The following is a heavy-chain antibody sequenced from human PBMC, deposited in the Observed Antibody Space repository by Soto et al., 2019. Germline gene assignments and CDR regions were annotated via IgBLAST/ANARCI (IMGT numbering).Heavy chain of an antibody. D-gene: IGHD3-3*01. CDR3: ARDSEYYDFWSGNYVYGMDV. V-gene: IGHV4-61*08. CDR1: GGSISSGGCY. Sequence: PSETXSLTCTVSGGSISSGGCYWSWIRQHPGQGLEWIGYIYYSGSTNYNPSLKSRVTISVDTSKNQFSLKLSSVTAADTAVYYCARDSEYYDFWSGNYVYGMDVWGQGTTVTVSS. CDR2: IYYSGST. J-gene: IGHJ6*02.